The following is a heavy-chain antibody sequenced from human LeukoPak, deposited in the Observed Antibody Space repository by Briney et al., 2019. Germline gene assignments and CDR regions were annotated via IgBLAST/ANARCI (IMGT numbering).Heavy chain of an antibody. CDR3: ARHVQNYYGSESYYNWLFDY. CDR1: GGSISSYY. D-gene: IGHD3-10*01. J-gene: IGHJ4*02. V-gene: IGHV4-4*09. CDR2: IYTSGST. Sequence: SETLSLTCTVSGGSISSYYWSWIRQPPGKGLEWIGYIYTSGSTNYNPSLKSRVTISVDTSKNQFSLKLSSVTAADTAVYYCARHVQNYYGSESYYNWLFDYWGQGTLVTVSS.